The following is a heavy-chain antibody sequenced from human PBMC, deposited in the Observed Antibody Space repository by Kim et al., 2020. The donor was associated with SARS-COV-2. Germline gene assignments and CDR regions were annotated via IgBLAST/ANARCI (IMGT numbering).Heavy chain of an antibody. D-gene: IGHD6-13*01. CDR3: ATTAAGPYYFDY. J-gene: IGHJ4*02. CDR2: IYYSGST. Sequence: SETLSLTCTVSGGSISSSSYYWGWIRQPPGKGLEWIGSIYYSGSTYYNPSLKSRVTISVATSKNQFSLKLSSVTAADTAVYYCATTAAGPYYFDYWGQGTLGTVSS. CDR1: GGSISSSSYY. V-gene: IGHV4-39*01.